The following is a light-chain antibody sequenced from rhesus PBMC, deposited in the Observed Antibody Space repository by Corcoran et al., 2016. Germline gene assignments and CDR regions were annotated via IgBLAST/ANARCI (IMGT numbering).Light chain of an antibody. Sequence: DIVMTQSPATLSVSPGERAILSCRASQSVNYNLAWFRQKPGQAPRLLISDASNRAPGVPDRFSASGSGTDFTLTISSLDPEDVGVYYCQQESNWPVTFGGGTKVDI. CDR1: QSVNYN. V-gene: IGKV3-35*01. CDR3: QQESNWPVT. J-gene: IGKJ4*01. CDR2: DAS.